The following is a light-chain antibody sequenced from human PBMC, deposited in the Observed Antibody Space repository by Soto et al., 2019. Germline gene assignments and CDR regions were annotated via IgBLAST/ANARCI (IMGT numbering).Light chain of an antibody. V-gene: IGKV3-15*01. J-gene: IGKJ1*01. CDR1: QSVSSN. CDR2: GAS. CDR3: QQYRNWPRT. Sequence: EIVMTQSPATLSVSLGERATLXXRASQSVSSNLAWYQQKPGQAPRXFIYGASTRAIDMPGRFSGRGAGTEFTLTISSLQSEDFAVYYCQQYRNWPRTFGQGTKVDI.